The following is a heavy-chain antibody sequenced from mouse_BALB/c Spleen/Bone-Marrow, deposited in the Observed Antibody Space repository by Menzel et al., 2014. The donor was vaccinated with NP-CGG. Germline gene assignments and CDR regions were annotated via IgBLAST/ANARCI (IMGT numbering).Heavy chain of an antibody. D-gene: IGHD2-4*01. J-gene: IGHJ1*01. Sequence: DVMLVESGGGLAQPGGSLRLSCATSGFTFXDYYMSWVRQPPGKALEWLGFSRNKANGYTTEYSASVKGRFTISRDNSQSILYLQMNTLRAEDSATYYCARDINYDIYWYFDVWGAGTTVTVSS. CDR2: SRNKANGYTT. CDR1: GFTFXDYY. V-gene: IGHV7-3*02. CDR3: ARDINYDIYWYFDV.